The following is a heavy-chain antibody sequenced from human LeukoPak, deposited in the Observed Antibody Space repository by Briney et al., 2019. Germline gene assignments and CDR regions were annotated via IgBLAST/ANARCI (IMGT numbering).Heavy chain of an antibody. CDR1: GFTFTNYR. CDR3: ARDGGIYAFDI. CDR2: ISSTSGYI. J-gene: IGHJ3*02. Sequence: GGSLRLSCAASGFTFTNYRMTWVRQAPGKGLEWVSSISSTSGYIFYADSVQGRFTISRDNAKSSLYLQMNSLRAEDTAVYYCARDGGIYAFDIWGQGTMVTVSS. V-gene: IGHV3-21*01.